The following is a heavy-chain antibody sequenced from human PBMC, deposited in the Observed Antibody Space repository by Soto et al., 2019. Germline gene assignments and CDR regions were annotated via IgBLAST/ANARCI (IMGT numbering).Heavy chain of an antibody. D-gene: IGHD3-9*01. V-gene: IGHV4-34*01. CDR1: GGSFSGYY. CDR2: INHSGST. J-gene: IGHJ6*02. Sequence: SETLSLTCAVYGGSFSGYYWSWIRQPPGKGLEWIGEINHSGSTNYNPSLKSRVTISVDTSKNQFSLKLSSVTAADTAVYYCARGAVLRYFEWLFLLAHGMDVWGQGTTVTVSS. CDR3: ARGAVLRYFEWLFLLAHGMDV.